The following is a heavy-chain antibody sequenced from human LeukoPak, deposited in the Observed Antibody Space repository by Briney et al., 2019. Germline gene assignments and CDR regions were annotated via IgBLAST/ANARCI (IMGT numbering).Heavy chain of an antibody. Sequence: SETLSLTCTVSGGSISSYYWSWIRQPPGKGLEWIGYIYYSGSTNYNPSLKSRVTISVDTSKNQFSLRLSSVTAADTAVYYCARDQNWFDPWGQGTLVTVSS. J-gene: IGHJ5*02. CDR1: GGSISSYY. CDR2: IYYSGST. V-gene: IGHV4-59*01. CDR3: ARDQNWFDP.